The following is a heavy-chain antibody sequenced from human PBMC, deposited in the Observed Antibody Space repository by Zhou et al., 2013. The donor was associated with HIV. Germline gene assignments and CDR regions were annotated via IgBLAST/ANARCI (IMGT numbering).Heavy chain of an antibody. CDR1: GGTFSSHA. J-gene: IGHJ3*02. V-gene: IGHV1-69*13. CDR3: ARDRDGSNYGSAFVY. CDR2: IIPIYDIT. Sequence: QVQLVQSGAEVKKPGSSVKVSCSASGGTFSSHAIGWVRQAPGQGLEWVGRIIPIYDITDYSRKFEDRVTISADESTNTIYMMLSSLKSDDTAVYYCARDRDGSNYGSAFVYLGPGDIGHRLS. D-gene: IGHD3-10*01.